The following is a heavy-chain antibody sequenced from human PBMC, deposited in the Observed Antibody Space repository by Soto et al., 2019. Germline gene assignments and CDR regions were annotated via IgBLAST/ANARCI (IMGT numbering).Heavy chain of an antibody. CDR2: ISSSSSTI. D-gene: IGHD6-19*01. J-gene: IGHJ1*01. Sequence: GGSLRLSCAASGFTFSSYSMNWVRQAPGKGLEWVSYISSSSSTIYYADSVKGRFTISRDNAKNSLYLQMNSLRDEDTAVYYCARPRGGSGWTKSEYFQHWGQGTLVTVSS. CDR1: GFTFSSYS. V-gene: IGHV3-48*02. CDR3: ARPRGGSGWTKSEYFQH.